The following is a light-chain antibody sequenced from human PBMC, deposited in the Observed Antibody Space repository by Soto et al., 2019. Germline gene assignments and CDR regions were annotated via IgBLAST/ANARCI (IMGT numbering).Light chain of an antibody. J-gene: IGKJ1*01. CDR3: QKSSSPPRN. V-gene: IGKV1-39*01. Sequence: DLQMTQSPSSLSASVGDRVTITCRARQSISSSLNWYQQKPGKAPKLLIYAASSLQSGVPSRFSGCGSGTDFTLTISSLQPEDFDTYYCQKSSSPPRNFGQGTTVAIK. CDR2: AAS. CDR1: QSISSS.